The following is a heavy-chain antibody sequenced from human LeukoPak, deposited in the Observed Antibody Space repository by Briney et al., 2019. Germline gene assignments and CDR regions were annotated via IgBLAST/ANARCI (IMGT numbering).Heavy chain of an antibody. CDR1: GFSFSSYA. J-gene: IGHJ6*02. D-gene: IGHD2-2*02. CDR3: ARRDIVVVPAAIPGFMDV. Sequence: PAGGSLRLSCAASGFSFSSYAMSWVRQAPGEGLEWVSAVSGSGGSTYYADSVKGRFTISRDNSKNTLYMQMNSLRAEDTAVYYCARRDIVVVPAAIPGFMDVWGQGTTVTVSS. V-gene: IGHV3-23*01. CDR2: VSGSGGST.